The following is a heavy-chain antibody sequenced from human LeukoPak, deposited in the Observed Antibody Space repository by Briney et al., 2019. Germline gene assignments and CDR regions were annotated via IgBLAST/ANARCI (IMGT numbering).Heavy chain of an antibody. J-gene: IGHJ6*03. V-gene: IGHV3-11*01. Sequence: GGSLRLSCAASGFTFSDYYMSWIRQAPGKGLEWVSYISSSGNTIYYADSVKGRFTISRDNAKNSLYLQMNSLRAEDTAVYYCARSARRNGYILDHYYMDVWGKGTTVTISS. CDR3: ARSARRNGYILDHYYMDV. CDR1: GFTFSDYY. CDR2: ISSSGNTI. D-gene: IGHD5-24*01.